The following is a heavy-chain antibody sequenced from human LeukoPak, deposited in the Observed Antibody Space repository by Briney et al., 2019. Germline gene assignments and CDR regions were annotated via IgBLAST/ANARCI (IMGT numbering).Heavy chain of an antibody. CDR1: GDSINNNY. CDR2: IYDSGST. Sequence: SETLSLTCTVSGDSINNNYWSWIRQPPGKGLEWIGYIYDSGSTKYNPSLKSRVTFSVDTSKNLFSLKLTSLTAADTAVYYCAKIFDNSGYYFDSWGQGTLVTVSS. CDR3: AKIFDNSGYYFDS. J-gene: IGHJ4*02. V-gene: IGHV4-59*01. D-gene: IGHD3-22*01.